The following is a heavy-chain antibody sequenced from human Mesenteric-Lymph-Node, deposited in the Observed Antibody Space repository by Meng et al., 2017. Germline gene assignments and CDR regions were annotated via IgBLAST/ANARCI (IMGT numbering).Heavy chain of an antibody. CDR3: ARGSRGYSYG. V-gene: IGHV4-61*01. CDR1: GGSVSSGSYY. D-gene: IGHD5-18*01. J-gene: IGHJ4*02. Sequence: QVQLQGSGPGPGRPSETLSLTCTVSGGSVSSGSYYWSWIRQPPGKGLEWIGYIYYGGTTNYNPSLKSRVTISADTSKNQFSLKLSSVTAADTAVYYCARGSRGYSYGWGQGTLVTVSS. CDR2: IYYGGTT.